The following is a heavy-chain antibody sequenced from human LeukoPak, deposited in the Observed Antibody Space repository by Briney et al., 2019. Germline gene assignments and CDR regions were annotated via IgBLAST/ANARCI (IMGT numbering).Heavy chain of an antibody. CDR1: GYTLKNYG. CDR2: ISAYNGYT. CDR3: ARDKTIANPGMVANRGNVDN. J-gene: IGHJ4*02. V-gene: IGHV1-18*01. Sequence: ASVKVSCKASGYTLKNYGISWVRQAPGQGLEWMGWISAYNGYTNYAQKFQGRVTMTTDTSTSTAYMDVRSLRSDDTAVYYCARDKTIANPGMVANRGNVDNWGPGTLVSVSS. D-gene: IGHD2-15*01.